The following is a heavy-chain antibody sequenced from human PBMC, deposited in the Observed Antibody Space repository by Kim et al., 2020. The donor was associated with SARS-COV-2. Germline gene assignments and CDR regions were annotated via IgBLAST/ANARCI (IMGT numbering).Heavy chain of an antibody. CDR1: GFTVSSNY. CDR2: IYSGGST. Sequence: GGSLRLSCAASGFTVSSNYMSWVRQAPGKGLEWVSVIYSGGSTYYADSVKGRFTISRDNSKNTLYPQMNSLSAEDTAVYYCARDRAYDYVWGSYRYSRGMDVWGQGTTVTVSS. V-gene: IGHV3-53*01. CDR3: ARDRAYDYVWGSYRYSRGMDV. D-gene: IGHD3-16*02. J-gene: IGHJ6*02.